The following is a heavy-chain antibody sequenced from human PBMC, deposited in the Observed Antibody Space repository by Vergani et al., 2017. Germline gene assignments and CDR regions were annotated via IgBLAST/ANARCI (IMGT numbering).Heavy chain of an antibody. CDR3: ASHIAAAGTGGAFDI. CDR1: GYTFTGYY. CDR2: INPNSGGT. D-gene: IGHD6-13*01. V-gene: IGHV1-2*02. Sequence: QVQLVQSGAEVKKPGASVKVSCKASGYTFTGYYMHWVRQAPGQGLEWMGWINPNSGGTNYAQKFQGRVTMTRETSISTAYMELSRLGSDDTAVYYCASHIAAAGTGGAFDIWGQGTMVTVSS. J-gene: IGHJ3*02.